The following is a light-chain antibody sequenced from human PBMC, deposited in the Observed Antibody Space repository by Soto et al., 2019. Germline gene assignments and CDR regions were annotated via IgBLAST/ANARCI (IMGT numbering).Light chain of an antibody. CDR2: GAS. CDR1: QSVSSSY. J-gene: IGKJ1*01. CDR3: LQYGNSPRT. V-gene: IGKV3-20*01. Sequence: EIVLTQSPGTLSLSPGERATLSCRASQSVSSSYLAWYQQKPGQAPRLLIYGASSRATGVPDRFSGSGSGPDFTLTISRLEPEDFAVYYCLQYGNSPRTFGQGTKVEIK.